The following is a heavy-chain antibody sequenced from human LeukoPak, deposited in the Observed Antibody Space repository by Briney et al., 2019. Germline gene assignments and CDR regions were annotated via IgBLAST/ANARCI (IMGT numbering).Heavy chain of an antibody. CDR1: GYTFTSYD. CDR3: ARGSRGYGSGSRGPYYMDV. CDR2: MNPNSGNT. D-gene: IGHD3-10*01. J-gene: IGHJ6*03. Sequence: ASVKVSCKASGYTFTSYDINWVRQATGQGLEWMGWMNPNSGNTGYAQKFQGRVTMTRNTSISTAYMELSSLRSEDTAVYYCARGSRGYGSGSRGPYYMDVWGKGTTVTVSS. V-gene: IGHV1-8*01.